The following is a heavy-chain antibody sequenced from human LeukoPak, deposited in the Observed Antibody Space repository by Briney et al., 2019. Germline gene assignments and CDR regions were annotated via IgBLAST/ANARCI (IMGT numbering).Heavy chain of an antibody. J-gene: IGHJ4*02. CDR3: ARGAIRPGY. V-gene: IGHV4-34*01. CDR1: GGSFSGYY. Sequence: SETLSHTCAVYGGSFSGYYWSWIRQPPGKGLEWIGEINHSGSTNYNPSLKSRVTISVDTSKNQFSLKLSSVTAADTAVYYCARGAIRPGYWGQGTLVTVSS. D-gene: IGHD5-24*01. CDR2: INHSGST.